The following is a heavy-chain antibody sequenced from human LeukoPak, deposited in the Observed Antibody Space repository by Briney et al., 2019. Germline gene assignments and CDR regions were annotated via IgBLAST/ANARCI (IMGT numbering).Heavy chain of an antibody. CDR2: INPNSGGT. D-gene: IGHD3-22*01. CDR1: GYTFTGYY. CDR3: ARDRQWLIDY. V-gene: IGHV1-2*02. J-gene: IGHJ4*02. Sequence: VASVKVSCKASGYTFTGYYIHWVRQAPGQGLEWMGWINPNSGGTNYAQKFQGRVTMTRDISAAYMELSRLTSDDAAMYYCARDRQWLIDYWGQGTLVTVSS.